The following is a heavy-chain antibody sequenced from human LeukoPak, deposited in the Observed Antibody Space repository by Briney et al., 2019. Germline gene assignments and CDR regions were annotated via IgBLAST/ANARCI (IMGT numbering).Heavy chain of an antibody. D-gene: IGHD3-22*01. CDR1: GYRFTNYR. CDR3: ARLDEDFYYDGSGYNF. Sequence: GESLKISCRASGYRFTNYRIAWVRQMPGRGLEWMGIIYPGDSETTYSPSFQGQVTISVDKAINTAYLQWRTLKTSDTAMYYCARLDEDFYYDGSGYNFWSQGTLVTVSS. CDR2: IYPGDSET. J-gene: IGHJ4*02. V-gene: IGHV5-51*01.